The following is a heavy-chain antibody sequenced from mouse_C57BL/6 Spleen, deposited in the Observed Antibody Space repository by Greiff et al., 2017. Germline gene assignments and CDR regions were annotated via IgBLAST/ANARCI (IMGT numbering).Heavy chain of an antibody. V-gene: IGHV1-55*01. CDR1: GYTFTSYW. CDR3: ARPYYGNYAMDY. D-gene: IGHD2-10*01. Sequence: QVQLQQPGAELVKPGASVKMSCKASGYTFTSYWITWVKQRPGQGLAWIGDIYPGSGSTNYNEKFKSKATLTVDTSSSTAYMQLSSLTSEDSAVYYCARPYYGNYAMDYWGQGTSVTVSS. CDR2: IYPGSGST. J-gene: IGHJ4*01.